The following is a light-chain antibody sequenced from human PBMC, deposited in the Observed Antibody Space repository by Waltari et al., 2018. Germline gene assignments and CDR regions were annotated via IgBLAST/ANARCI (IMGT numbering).Light chain of an antibody. Sequence: QSVLTQPPSASGTPGQRVIISCSGSSSNIGSNPVNWYQQLPGTAPKLLIYSNKQRPSGVPDRFSGSKSGTSVSLAISGLQSEDEADYYCAAWDDILKGHVFGSGTKVAVL. V-gene: IGLV1-44*01. CDR3: AAWDDILKGHV. CDR2: SNK. J-gene: IGLJ1*01. CDR1: SSNIGSNP.